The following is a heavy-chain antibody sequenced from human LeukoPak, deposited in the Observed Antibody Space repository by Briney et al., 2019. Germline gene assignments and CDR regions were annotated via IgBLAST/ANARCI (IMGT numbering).Heavy chain of an antibody. Sequence: GGSLRLSCAASGFTFSSYGMHWVRQAPGKGLEWVAFIRYDGSNKYYADSVKGRFTISRDNSKNTLYLQMNSLRAEDTAVYYCAKDLMIGVYGSDPSDPWGQGTLVTVSS. V-gene: IGHV3-30*02. J-gene: IGHJ5*02. CDR2: IRYDGSNK. CDR3: AKDLMIGVYGSDPSDP. D-gene: IGHD3-10*01. CDR1: GFTFSSYG.